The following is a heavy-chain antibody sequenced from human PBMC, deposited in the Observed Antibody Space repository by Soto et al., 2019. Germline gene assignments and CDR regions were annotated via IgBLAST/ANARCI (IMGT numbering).Heavy chain of an antibody. V-gene: IGHV2-5*02. J-gene: IGHJ6*02. CDR3: IQSRCGGDCLQSYASHYYYGMDV. Sequence: QITLKESGPTLVKPTQTLTLTCTFSGFSLSTSGVGVGWIRQPPGKALEWLALIYWDDDKRYSPSLRSRLTINKEPSKNQVVLTMTNMDPVDTATYYCIQSRCGGDCLQSYASHYYYGMDVWGQGTTVTVSS. CDR2: IYWDDDK. CDR1: GFSLSTSGVG. D-gene: IGHD2-21*02.